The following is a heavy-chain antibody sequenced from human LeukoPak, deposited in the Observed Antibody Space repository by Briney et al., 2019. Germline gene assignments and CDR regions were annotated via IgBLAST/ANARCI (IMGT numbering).Heavy chain of an antibody. CDR3: AGDRCRRRTRHLFDY. V-gene: IGHV1-2*02. CDR2: INPNSGGT. J-gene: IGHJ4*02. D-gene: IGHD2-15*01. Sequence: ASVTVSCKAAGYTLTGYYMHWLRQAPGQGLEWMGWINPNSGGTSYAQKFQGRVTMTRDTSISTAYMELSRLRSDDTAVYYCAGDRCRRRTRHLFDYWGPETLVGVSS. CDR1: GYTLTGYY.